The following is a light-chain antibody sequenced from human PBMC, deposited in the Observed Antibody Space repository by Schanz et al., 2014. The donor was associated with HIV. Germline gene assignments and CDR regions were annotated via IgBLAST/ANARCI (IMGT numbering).Light chain of an antibody. CDR2: EDN. CDR3: GTWDSSLSAGRV. V-gene: IGLV1-51*02. CDR1: SSNIGDNY. Sequence: QSVLTQPPSVSAAPGQEVTISCSGSSSNIGDNYVSWYQQLPGTAPKLLIYEDNKRPSGIPDRFSGSKSGTSATLGITGLQTGDEADYYCGTWDSSLSAGRVFGGGTKVTVL. J-gene: IGLJ3*02.